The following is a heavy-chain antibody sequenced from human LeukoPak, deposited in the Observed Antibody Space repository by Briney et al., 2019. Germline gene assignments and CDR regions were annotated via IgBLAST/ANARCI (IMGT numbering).Heavy chain of an antibody. CDR3: AREKVGYSYGYRGNPLDY. CDR2: INHSGST. V-gene: IGHV4-34*01. Sequence: PSETLSLTCAVYGGSFSGYYWSWLRQPPGKGLEWIGEINHSGSTNYNPSLKSRVTISVDTSKNQFSLKLSSVTAADTAVYYCAREKVGYSYGYRGNPLDYWGQGTLVTVSS. J-gene: IGHJ4*02. CDR1: GGSFSGYY. D-gene: IGHD5-18*01.